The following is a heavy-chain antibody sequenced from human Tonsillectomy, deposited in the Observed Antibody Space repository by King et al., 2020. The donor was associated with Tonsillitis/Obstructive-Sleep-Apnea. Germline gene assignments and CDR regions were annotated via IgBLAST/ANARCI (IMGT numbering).Heavy chain of an antibody. V-gene: IGHV3-20*04. CDR3: ARSVGYTYGLDAFDI. D-gene: IGHD5-18*01. CDR1: GFTFDDYG. J-gene: IGHJ3*02. Sequence: VQLVESGGSVVRPGGSLRLSCGASGFTFDDYGMSWVRQGPGKGLEWVSGINWNGGTTGYADSVKGRVTISRDNAKNSLYLQMNSLSAEETALYYCARSVGYTYGLDAFDIWGQGTLVTVSS. CDR2: INWNGGTT.